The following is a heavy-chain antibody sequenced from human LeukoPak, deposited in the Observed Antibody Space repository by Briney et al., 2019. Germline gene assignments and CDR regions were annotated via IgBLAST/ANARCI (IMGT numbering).Heavy chain of an antibody. D-gene: IGHD3-22*01. CDR2: IRYDGSNK. Sequence: GGSLRLSCAAPGFTFSSYCMHWVRQAPGKGLEWVAFIRYDGSNKYYADSVKGRVTISRDNSKNTLYLQMNSLRAEDTAVYYCAKDEAYYDSSGYYLDYWGQGTLVTVSS. V-gene: IGHV3-30*02. CDR3: AKDEAYYDSSGYYLDY. CDR1: GFTFSSYC. J-gene: IGHJ4*02.